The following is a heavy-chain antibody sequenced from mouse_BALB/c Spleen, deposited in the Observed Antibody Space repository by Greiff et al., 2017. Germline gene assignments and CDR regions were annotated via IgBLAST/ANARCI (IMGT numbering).Heavy chain of an antibody. CDR3: TRAWPHYFDY. Sequence: LQQPGSELVRPGASVKLSCKASGYTFTSYWMHWVKQRPGQGLEWIGNIYPGSGSTNYDEKFKSKATLTVDTSSSTAYMQLSSLTSEDSAVYYCTRAWPHYFDYWGQGTTLTVSS. J-gene: IGHJ2*01. CDR2: IYPGSGST. CDR1: GYTFTSYW. V-gene: IGHV1S22*01.